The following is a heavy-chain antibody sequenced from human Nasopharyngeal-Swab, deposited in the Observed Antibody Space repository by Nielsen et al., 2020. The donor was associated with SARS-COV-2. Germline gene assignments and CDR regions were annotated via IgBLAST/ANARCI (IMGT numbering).Heavy chain of an antibody. V-gene: IGHV1-2*06. J-gene: IGHJ6*02. D-gene: IGHD6-19*01. CDR3: ARDHGELAVAWSYGMDL. Sequence: WVRQAPGQGLEWMGRINPNSGGTNYAQKFQGRVTMTRDTSISTAYMELSRLRSDDTAVYYCARDHGELAVAWSYGMDLWGQGTTVTVSS. CDR2: INPNSGGT.